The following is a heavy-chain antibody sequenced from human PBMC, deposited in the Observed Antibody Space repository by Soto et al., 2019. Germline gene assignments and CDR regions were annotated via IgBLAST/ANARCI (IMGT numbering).Heavy chain of an antibody. D-gene: IGHD1-1*01. CDR3: TRWNGFADY. CDR1: GFTISTYG. CDR2: VSGGDGGT. V-gene: IGHV3-23*01. Sequence: EVQLLGSGGGLVQPGGSLRLSCAASGFTISTYGVTWVRQAPGKGLEWVSGVSGGDGGTHYADSVKGRFTISRDNSKNTVYLLMNNLIADDTAVYYCTRWNGFADYWGQGTLVTVS. J-gene: IGHJ4*02.